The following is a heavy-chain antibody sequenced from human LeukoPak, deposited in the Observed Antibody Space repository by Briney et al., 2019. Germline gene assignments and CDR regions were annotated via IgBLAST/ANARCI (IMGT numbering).Heavy chain of an antibody. CDR3: ARGPGRWLYNWFDP. V-gene: IGHV4-38-2*02. CDR1: DYSIGRGYY. Sequence: KPSETLSLTCTVSDYSIGRGYYWGWIRQPPGKGLEWIGSIYYSGTTYYNPSLKSRVSISVDTPKNQFSLKLSSVTAADTAVYYCARGPGRWLYNWFDPWGQGTLVTVSS. D-gene: IGHD3-22*01. CDR2: IYYSGTT. J-gene: IGHJ5*02.